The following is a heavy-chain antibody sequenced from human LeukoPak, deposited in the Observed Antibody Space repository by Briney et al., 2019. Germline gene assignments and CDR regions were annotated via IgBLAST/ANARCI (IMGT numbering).Heavy chain of an antibody. CDR3: ASSSSWYDFHYFDY. V-gene: IGHV4-39*01. CDR2: IYYSGST. Sequence: PSETLSLTCTVSGGSISSSSYYWGWIRQPPGKGLEWIGSIYYSGSTYYNPSLKSRVTMSVDTSKNQFSLKLSSVTAADTTVYYCASSSSWYDFHYFDYWGQGTLVTVSS. D-gene: IGHD6-13*01. J-gene: IGHJ4*02. CDR1: GGSISSSSYY.